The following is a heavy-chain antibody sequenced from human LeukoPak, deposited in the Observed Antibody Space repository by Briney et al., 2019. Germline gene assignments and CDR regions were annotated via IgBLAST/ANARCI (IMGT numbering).Heavy chain of an antibody. CDR1: GFTFSSYA. J-gene: IGHJ4*02. V-gene: IGHV3-30-3*01. CDR3: ARLILEQNVVTAVTIDY. Sequence: GSLRLSCAASGFTFSSYAMHWVRQAPGKGLGWVAVISYDGSNKYYADSVKGRFTISRDNSKNTLYLQMNSLRAEDTAVYYCARLILEQNVVTAVTIDYWGQGTLVTVSS. D-gene: IGHD2-21*02. CDR2: ISYDGSNK.